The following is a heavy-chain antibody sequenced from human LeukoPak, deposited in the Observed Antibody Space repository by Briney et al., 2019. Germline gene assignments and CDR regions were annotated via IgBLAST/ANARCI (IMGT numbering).Heavy chain of an antibody. D-gene: IGHD6-6*01. CDR3: ARDRVGLGWFDP. J-gene: IGHJ5*02. CDR2: ISAYNGNT. Sequence: ASVKVSCKAFGYTFTSNYMHWVRQAPGQGPEWMGWISAYNGNTNYAQKLQGRVTMTTDTSTSTAYMELRSLRSDDTAVYYCARDRVGLGWFDPWGQGTLVTVSS. V-gene: IGHV1-18*04. CDR1: GYTFTSNY.